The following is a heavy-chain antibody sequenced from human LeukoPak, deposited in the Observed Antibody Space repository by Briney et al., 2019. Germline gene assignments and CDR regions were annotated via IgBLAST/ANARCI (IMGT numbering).Heavy chain of an antibody. CDR1: GFTFSDYY. Sequence: PGGSLRLSCAASGFTFSDYYMSWIRQAPGKGLEWVSYISSSGSTIYYADSVKGRFTISRDNAKNSLYLQMNSLRAEDTAVYYCARSRSPFDWLLCYFDYWGQGTLVTVSS. V-gene: IGHV3-11*01. D-gene: IGHD3-9*01. CDR3: ARSRSPFDWLLCYFDY. J-gene: IGHJ4*02. CDR2: ISSSGSTI.